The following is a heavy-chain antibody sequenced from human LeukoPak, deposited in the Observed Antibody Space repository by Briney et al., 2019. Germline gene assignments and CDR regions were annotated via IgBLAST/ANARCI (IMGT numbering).Heavy chain of an antibody. CDR3: ARGGPAPHRITLIVVASSTDAFDI. CDR2: ISAYNGDT. D-gene: IGHD3-22*01. J-gene: IGHJ3*02. Sequence: ASVKVSCKASGYTFTSYGISWVRQAPGQGLEWMGWISAYNGDTNYAQKLQGRVTMTTDTSTSTTYMELRSLRSDDTAVYYCARGGPAPHRITLIVVASSTDAFDIWGQGTMVTVSS. V-gene: IGHV1-18*01. CDR1: GYTFTSYG.